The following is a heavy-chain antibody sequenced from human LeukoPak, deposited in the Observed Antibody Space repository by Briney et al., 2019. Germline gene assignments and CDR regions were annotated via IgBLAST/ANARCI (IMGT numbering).Heavy chain of an antibody. Sequence: GGSLRLSCAASGFTFSSYGMNWVRQAPGKGLEWVSSISSSSSYIYYADSVKGRFTISRDNAKNSFYVQMNSLRAQDTAVYYCAKDPYYYDSSGYYPFDYWGQGTLVTVSS. CDR2: ISSSSSYI. D-gene: IGHD3-22*01. J-gene: IGHJ4*02. V-gene: IGHV3-21*01. CDR1: GFTFSSYG. CDR3: AKDPYYYDSSGYYPFDY.